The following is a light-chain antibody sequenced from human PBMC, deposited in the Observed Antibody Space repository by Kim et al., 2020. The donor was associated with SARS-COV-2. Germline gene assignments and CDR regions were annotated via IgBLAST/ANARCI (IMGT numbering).Light chain of an antibody. CDR2: QDS. CDR1: RLGDKY. V-gene: IGLV3-1*01. CDR3: QAWDSSTAV. J-gene: IGLJ3*02. Sequence: SYELTQPPSVSVSPGQTASITCYGDRLGDKYACWYQQKPGQSPVLVIYQDSKRPSGIPERFSGSNSGNTANLTISGTQAMDEADYYCQAWDSSTAVFGGG.